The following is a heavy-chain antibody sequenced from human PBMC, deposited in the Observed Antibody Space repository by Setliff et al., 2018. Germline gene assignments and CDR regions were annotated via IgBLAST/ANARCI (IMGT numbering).Heavy chain of an antibody. V-gene: IGHV3-11*04. Sequence: LSLTCAVYGGSFSGYYWSWIRQAPGKGLEWVSYISSSGSTIYYADSVKGRFTISRDNAKNSLYLQMDSLRVEDTAVYYCIDGRNRAWGVYWGQGTLVTVSS. CDR3: IDGRNRAWGVY. J-gene: IGHJ4*02. CDR2: ISSSGSTI. D-gene: IGHD7-27*01. CDR1: GGSFSGYY.